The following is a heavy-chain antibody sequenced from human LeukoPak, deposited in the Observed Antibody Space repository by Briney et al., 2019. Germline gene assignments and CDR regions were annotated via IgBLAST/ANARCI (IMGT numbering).Heavy chain of an antibody. D-gene: IGHD6-6*01. V-gene: IGHV3-7*03. CDR3: ARIGYSSSSLDF. CDR1: GFPFTNYW. Sequence: GGSLRLSCATSGFPFTNYWMTWVRQAPGKGLEWAANIKQDGSVKYYVDSVKGRFTISRDNAKNSLYLQMISLRAEDTAVYKCARIGYSSSSLDFWGRGTLVTVSS. CDR2: IKQDGSVK. J-gene: IGHJ4*02.